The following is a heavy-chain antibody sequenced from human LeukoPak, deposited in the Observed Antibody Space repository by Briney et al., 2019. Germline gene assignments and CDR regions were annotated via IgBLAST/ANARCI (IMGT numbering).Heavy chain of an antibody. D-gene: IGHD6-19*01. V-gene: IGHV3-23*01. CDR1: GFTFSSYA. CDR3: AEQWLGPFDY. CDR2: ISGSGGST. J-gene: IGHJ4*02. Sequence: GGSLRLSCAASGFTFSSYAMSWVRQAPGKGPEWVSAISGSGGSTYFADSVKGRFTISRDNSKNTLYLQMNSLRAEDTAVYYCAEQWLGPFDYWGQGTLVTVSS.